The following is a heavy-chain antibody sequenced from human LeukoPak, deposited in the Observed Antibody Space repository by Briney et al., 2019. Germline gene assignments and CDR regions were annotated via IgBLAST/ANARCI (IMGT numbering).Heavy chain of an antibody. D-gene: IGHD6-13*01. V-gene: IGHV3-23*01. CDR2: ISGSGGST. Sequence: GGSLRLSCAASGFTFSSYAMSWVRQAPGKGLEWVSAISGSGGSTYYADSVKGRFTISRDNSKNTLYLQMNSLRAEDTAVYYCAKDQEREAAGVDWFGPWGQGTLVTVSS. CDR1: GFTFSSYA. J-gene: IGHJ5*02. CDR3: AKDQEREAAGVDWFGP.